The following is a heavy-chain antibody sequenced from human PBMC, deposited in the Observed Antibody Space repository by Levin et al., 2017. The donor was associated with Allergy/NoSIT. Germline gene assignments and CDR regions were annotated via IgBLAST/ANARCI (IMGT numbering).Heavy chain of an antibody. V-gene: IGHV3-48*03. CDR3: ARGYSSSWYPGDYYYYYGMDV. CDR2: ISSSGSTI. D-gene: IGHD6-13*01. CDR1: GFTFSSYE. J-gene: IGHJ6*02. Sequence: GESLKISCAASGFTFSSYEMNWVRQAPGKGLEWVSYISSSGSTIYYADSVKGRFTISRDNAKNSLYLQMNSLRAEDTAVYYCARGYSSSWYPGDYYYYYGMDVWGQGTTVTVSS.